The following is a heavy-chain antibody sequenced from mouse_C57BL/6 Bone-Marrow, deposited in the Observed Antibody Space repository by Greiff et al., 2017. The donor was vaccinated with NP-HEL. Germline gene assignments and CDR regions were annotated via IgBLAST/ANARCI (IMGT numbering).Heavy chain of an antibody. J-gene: IGHJ2*01. D-gene: IGHD3-2*02. Sequence: EVKVVESGGDLVKPGGSLKLSCAASGFTFSSYGMSWVRQTPDKRLEWVATISSGGSYTYYPDSVKGRFTISRDNAKNNLYLQMSSLKSEDTAMYYCARHLDSSDYWGQGTTLTVSS. CDR1: GFTFSSYG. CDR2: ISSGGSYT. CDR3: ARHLDSSDY. V-gene: IGHV5-6*01.